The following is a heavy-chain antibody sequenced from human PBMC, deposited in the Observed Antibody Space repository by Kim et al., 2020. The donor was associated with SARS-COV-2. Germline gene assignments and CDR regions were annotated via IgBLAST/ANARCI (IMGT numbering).Heavy chain of an antibody. CDR2: ISWNSGSI. J-gene: IGHJ6*01. CDR3: ASLFVGSYYHNYYYYGM. CDR1: GFTFDDYA. V-gene: IGHV3-9*01. Sequence: GGSLRLSCVASGFTFDDYAMHWVRQAPGKGLEWVSGISWNSGSIGYADSVKGRFTISRDNAKNSLYLQMNSLRAEDTALYYCASLFVGSYYHNYYYYGM. D-gene: IGHD1-26*01.